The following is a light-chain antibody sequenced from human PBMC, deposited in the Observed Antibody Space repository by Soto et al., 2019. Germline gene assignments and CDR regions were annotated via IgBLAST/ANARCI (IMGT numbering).Light chain of an antibody. CDR2: DVI. J-gene: IGLJ1*01. V-gene: IGLV2-14*01. CDR1: NSDVGGYNY. CDR3: GSYRTNSPYV. Sequence: QSALTQPASVSGSPGQSITSSCTGTNSDVGGYNYVSWYQQYPGEAPKLMIYDVINRPSGVSNRFSGSKSGNTASLTISGLQAEDEADYYCGSYRTNSPYVFGTGTKVTVL.